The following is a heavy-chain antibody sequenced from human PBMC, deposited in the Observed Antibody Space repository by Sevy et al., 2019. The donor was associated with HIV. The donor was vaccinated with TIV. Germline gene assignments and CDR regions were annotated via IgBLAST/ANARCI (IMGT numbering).Heavy chain of an antibody. CDR2: IRYDGTHK. CDR3: AKDVASPKPLYYFDF. V-gene: IGHV3-30*02. J-gene: IGHJ4*02. CDR1: GFTFSTYN. Sequence: GGSLRLSCAASGFTFSTYNMNWVRQAPGKGLEWVAFIRYDGTHKAYGDPVKGRLTISRDNAKNTVYLQMTSLRPEDTAVYYCAKDVASPKPLYYFDFWGQGNLVTVSS.